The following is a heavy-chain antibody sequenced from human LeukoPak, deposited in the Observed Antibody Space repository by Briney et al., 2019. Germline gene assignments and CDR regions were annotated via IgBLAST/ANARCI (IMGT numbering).Heavy chain of an antibody. CDR2: IYHSGST. CDR3: ARRAGNYDYVWGSYDY. V-gene: IGHV4-38-2*01. J-gene: IGHJ4*02. CDR1: GYSISNGYY. D-gene: IGHD3-16*01. Sequence: PSETLSLTCAVSGYSISNGYYWGWIRQPPGKGLEWIGSIYHSGSTYYNPSLKSRVTISVDTSKNQFSLKLSSVTAADTAVYYCARRAGNYDYVWGSYDYWGQGTLVTVSS.